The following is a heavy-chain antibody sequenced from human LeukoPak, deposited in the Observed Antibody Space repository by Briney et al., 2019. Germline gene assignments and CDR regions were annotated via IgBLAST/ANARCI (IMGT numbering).Heavy chain of an antibody. V-gene: IGHV4-4*02. CDR3: ARTKAAAGTKPFDY. CDR2: INHSGST. Sequence: PSGTLSLTCAVSGGSISSSNWWSWVRQPPEKGLEWIGEINHSGSTNYNPSLKSRVTISVDTSKNQLSLKLSSVTAADTAVYYCARTKAAAGTKPFDYWGQGTLVTVSS. J-gene: IGHJ4*02. CDR1: GGSISSSNW. D-gene: IGHD6-13*01.